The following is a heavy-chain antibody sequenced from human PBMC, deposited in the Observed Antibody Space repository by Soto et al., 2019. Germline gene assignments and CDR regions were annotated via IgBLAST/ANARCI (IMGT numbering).Heavy chain of an antibody. CDR2: ISRSGGVT. J-gene: IGHJ4*02. V-gene: IGHV3-23*01. Sequence: GGSLRLSCAASGFTFSSYGMTWVRQVPGKGLGWVSGISRSGGVTYYADSVKGRFSISRDNSKNTLYLQMNSLRAEDTAVYYCAKVRSCTSTSCLYHFDYWGQGALVTVSS. CDR1: GFTFSSYG. D-gene: IGHD2-2*01. CDR3: AKVRSCTSTSCLYHFDY.